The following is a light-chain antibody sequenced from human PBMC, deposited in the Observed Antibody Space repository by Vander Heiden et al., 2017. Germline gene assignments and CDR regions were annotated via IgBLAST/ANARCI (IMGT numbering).Light chain of an antibody. CDR2: LGS. CDR3: RQALHTPIT. V-gene: IGKV2-28*01. J-gene: IGKJ5*01. Sequence: DIVMTQSPLSLPVTPGEPASISCRSSQSLLFPDGNQHLDWYLQKPGQSPQLLISLGSHRASGVPDRFSGSGSGTDFTLKISRVEAEDVGVYYCRQALHTPITFGQGTQMEIK. CDR1: QSLLFPDGNQH.